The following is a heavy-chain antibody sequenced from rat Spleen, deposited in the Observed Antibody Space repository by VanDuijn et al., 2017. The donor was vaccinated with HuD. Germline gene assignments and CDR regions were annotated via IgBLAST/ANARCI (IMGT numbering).Heavy chain of an antibody. CDR1: GFSLIRYN. V-gene: IGHV2-63*01. D-gene: IGHD3-1*01. CDR3: TIHPRY. Sequence: QVQLKESGPGLVQPSQTLSLTCTVSGFSLIRYNVHWVRQPPGKGLEWMGRMRYNGDTSYSSALKSRLSISRDTSKNQVFLKINSLQTDDTGTYYCTIHPRYWGQGVMVTVSS. J-gene: IGHJ2*01. CDR2: MRYNGDT.